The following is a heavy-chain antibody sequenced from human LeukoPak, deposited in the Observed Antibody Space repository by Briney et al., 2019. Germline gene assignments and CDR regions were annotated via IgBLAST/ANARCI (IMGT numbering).Heavy chain of an antibody. CDR1: GYTFTSYG. CDR2: INPNSGGT. J-gene: IGHJ4*02. V-gene: IGHV1-18*01. D-gene: IGHD1-26*01. Sequence: GASVKVSCTASGYTFTSYGISWGREAPRQGLGWMGYINPNSGGTNYAQKLQRRVTTPRDTTTSTPYMELSRRRADDTAVYYCARDRGSYYLHLLDDWGEGTLVTVSS. CDR3: ARDRGSYYLHLLDD.